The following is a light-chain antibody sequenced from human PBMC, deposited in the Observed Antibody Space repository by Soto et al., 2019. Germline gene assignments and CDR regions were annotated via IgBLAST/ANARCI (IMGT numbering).Light chain of an antibody. J-gene: IGKJ5*01. Sequence: EIRMTQFPATLSASPGGGATLSCRAAQDVTTNFAWYQLKRGQPPRLLIYDASTRATGIPPRFSGGGSGTEFTVTISSLQSEDFAIYYCQHRSNSITFGQGTRLKIK. CDR3: QHRSNSIT. CDR1: QDVTTN. V-gene: IGKV3-15*01. CDR2: DAS.